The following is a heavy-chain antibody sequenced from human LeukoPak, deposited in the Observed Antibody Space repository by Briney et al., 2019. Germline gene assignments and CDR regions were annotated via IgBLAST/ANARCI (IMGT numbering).Heavy chain of an antibody. V-gene: IGHV3-15*01. CDR1: GFTFSNAW. D-gene: IGHD6-13*01. CDR3: TTGCEPAKTAAGTRPLDY. Sequence: SGGSLRLSCASSGFTFSNAWMSWVRQAPGKGLEWVGRIKSKTDGGTTDYAAPVKGRFTISRDDSKNTLYLQMNSLKTEDTAVYYCTTGCEPAKTAAGTRPLDYWGQGTLVTVSS. CDR2: IKSKTDGGTT. J-gene: IGHJ4*02.